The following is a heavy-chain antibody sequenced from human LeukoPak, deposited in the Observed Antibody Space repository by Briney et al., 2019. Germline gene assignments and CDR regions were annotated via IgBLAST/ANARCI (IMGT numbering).Heavy chain of an antibody. V-gene: IGHV4-59*01. CDR1: GGSISSYY. CDR2: IYYIGTT. CDR3: ARGATQADY. J-gene: IGHJ4*02. Sequence: PSETLSLTCTVSGGSISSYYWSWIRQPPGKGLEWIGYIYYIGTTNYNPSLKSRVTISVDTSKNQFSLKLSSMTAADTAVYYCARGATQADYWGQGTLVTVSS.